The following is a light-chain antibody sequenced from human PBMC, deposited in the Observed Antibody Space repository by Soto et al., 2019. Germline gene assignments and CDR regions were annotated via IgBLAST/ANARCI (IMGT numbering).Light chain of an antibody. Sequence: DIPMTQSPSTLSASIGDRVTITCRASQSLNGRLAWYQQEPGRPPKLLIYDVSFLESGVPSRFSGSGSGTDFNLTISSLRPDDFATFYCQQYKVYPYTFGQGARLDIQ. CDR3: QQYKVYPYT. CDR1: QSLNGR. V-gene: IGKV1-5*01. CDR2: DVS. J-gene: IGKJ2*01.